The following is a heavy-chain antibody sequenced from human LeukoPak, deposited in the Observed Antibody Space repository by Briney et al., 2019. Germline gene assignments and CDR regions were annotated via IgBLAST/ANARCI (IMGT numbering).Heavy chain of an antibody. CDR1: GGSISTYY. CDR3: ARGTSSGYRIDY. D-gene: IGHD3-22*01. CDR2: INTSGTT. J-gene: IGHJ4*02. Sequence: SETLSLTCTVSGGSISTYYGNWIRQPAGKGLEWIGRINTSGTTNYNPPLKSRVTMSLDTSKNHFSLKLTSVTAADTAVYYCARGTSSGYRIDYWGQGTLVTVSS. V-gene: IGHV4-4*07.